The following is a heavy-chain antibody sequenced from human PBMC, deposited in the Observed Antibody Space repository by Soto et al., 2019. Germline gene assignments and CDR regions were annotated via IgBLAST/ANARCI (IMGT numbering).Heavy chain of an antibody. Sequence: ASVKVSCKASGYTFTSYYMHWVRQAPGQGLEWMGIINPSGGSTSYAQKFQGRVTMTRDTSTSTVYMELSSLRSEDTAVYYCARDTGSSSSVAGPYYYYYYGMDVWGQGTTVTVSS. D-gene: IGHD6-6*01. CDR3: ARDTGSSSSVAGPYYYYYYGMDV. CDR2: INPSGGST. V-gene: IGHV1-46*01. J-gene: IGHJ6*02. CDR1: GYTFTSYY.